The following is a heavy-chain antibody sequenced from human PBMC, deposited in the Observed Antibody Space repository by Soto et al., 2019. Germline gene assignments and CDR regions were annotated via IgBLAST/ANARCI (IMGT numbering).Heavy chain of an antibody. Sequence: ASVKVSCKASGYTFTSYGISWVRQAPGQGLEWMGWISAYNGNTNYAQKLQGRVTMTTDTSTSTAYMELRSLRSDDTAVYYCARDPAAREYYDFWSGPLPSGYYYYGMDVWGQGTTVTVSS. V-gene: IGHV1-18*01. CDR1: GYTFTSYG. CDR3: ARDPAAREYYDFWSGPLPSGYYYYGMDV. CDR2: ISAYNGNT. J-gene: IGHJ6*02. D-gene: IGHD3-3*01.